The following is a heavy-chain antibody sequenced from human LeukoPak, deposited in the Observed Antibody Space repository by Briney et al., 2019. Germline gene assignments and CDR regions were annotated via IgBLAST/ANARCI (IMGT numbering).Heavy chain of an antibody. CDR2: IYHSGST. CDR1: GGSISSSNL. J-gene: IGHJ3*02. V-gene: IGHV4-4*02. D-gene: IGHD2-15*01. CDR3: ARVGAYCSGVSCYLFAFAT. Sequence: SGTLSLTCAASGGSISSSNLWSWVRQPPGKGLEWIGEIYHSGSTNYNPSLKSRVTISVDKSKNQFSLKLSSVTAADTAVYYCARVGAYCSGVSCYLFAFATWAQGTMVTVSS.